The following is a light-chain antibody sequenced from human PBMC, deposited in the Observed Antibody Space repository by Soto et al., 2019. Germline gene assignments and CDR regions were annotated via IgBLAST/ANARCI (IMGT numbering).Light chain of an antibody. V-gene: IGLV1-44*01. Sequence: QSVLTQPASASGTPGQGVTISCSGSSSSIGINTVNWYQQFPGTAPKVLIYLNDQRPSGVPDRFSGSKSGTSASLAISWLQSEDEADYYCSVWDDSLNGVVFGGGTQLTVL. CDR3: SVWDDSLNGVV. CDR1: SSSIGINT. J-gene: IGLJ3*02. CDR2: LND.